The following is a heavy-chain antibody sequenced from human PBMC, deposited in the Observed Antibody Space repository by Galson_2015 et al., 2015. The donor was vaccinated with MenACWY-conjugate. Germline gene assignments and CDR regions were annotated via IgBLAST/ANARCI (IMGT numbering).Heavy chain of an antibody. CDR1: GFTFSSYW. V-gene: IGHV3-74*01. CDR3: TRVGGYDRPGGDY. CDR2: INSDGSIG. D-gene: IGHD5-12*01. Sequence: SLRLSCAASGFTFSSYWMHWVRQAPGKGLAWVSRINSDGSIGTYADSVKGRFTISRDNAKNTLYLQMGSLRADDTAVYYCTRVGGYDRPGGDYWGQGTLVTVSS. J-gene: IGHJ4*02.